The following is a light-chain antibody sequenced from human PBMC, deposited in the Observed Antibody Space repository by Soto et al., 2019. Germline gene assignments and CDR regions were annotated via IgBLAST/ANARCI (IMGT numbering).Light chain of an antibody. Sequence: IVMTLATASLSVSQGARATLSCRASQSVSSNLAWYQQKPGQAPRLLIYGASTRATGIPARFSGSGSGTEFTLTISSLQSEDFAVYYCQQYNNWPPRTFGGGTKVDIK. V-gene: IGKV3-15*01. CDR2: GAS. CDR3: QQYNNWPPRT. J-gene: IGKJ4*01. CDR1: QSVSSN.